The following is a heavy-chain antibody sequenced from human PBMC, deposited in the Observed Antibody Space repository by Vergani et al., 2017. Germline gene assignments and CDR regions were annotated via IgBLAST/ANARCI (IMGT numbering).Heavy chain of an antibody. V-gene: IGHV3-23*01. D-gene: IGHD5-12*01. CDR3: AKVSGCEPTVYYYYMDV. CDR1: GFTFSSYA. Sequence: EVQLLESGGGLVQPGGSLRLSCAASGFTFSSYAMSWVRQAPGKGLEWVSAISGSGGSTYYADSVKGRFTISRDNSKNTLYLQMNSLRAEDTAVYYCAKVSGCEPTVYYYYMDVGGKGTTVTVSS. J-gene: IGHJ6*03. CDR2: ISGSGGST.